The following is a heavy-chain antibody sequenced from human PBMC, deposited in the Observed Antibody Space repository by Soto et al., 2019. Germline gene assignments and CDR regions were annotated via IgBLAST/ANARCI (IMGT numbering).Heavy chain of an antibody. CDR2: ISGSGDIT. D-gene: IGHD3-10*01. CDR3: AKNSRNGFTIDWYFDL. J-gene: IGHJ2*01. V-gene: IGHV3-23*01. Sequence: EVQLLESGGGLVQPGGSLRLSCAASGFSFGIYAMGWVRQAPGKGLEWVSVISGSGDITYYADSVKGRFTISRDNSKNPLYLQMTSLRAEDTAVYYCAKNSRNGFTIDWYFDLWGRGTLVTVSS. CDR1: GFSFGIYA.